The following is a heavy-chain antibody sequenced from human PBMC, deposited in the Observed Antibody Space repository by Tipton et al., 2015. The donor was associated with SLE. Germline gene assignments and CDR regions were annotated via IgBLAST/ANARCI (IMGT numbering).Heavy chain of an antibody. D-gene: IGHD3-10*01. J-gene: IGHJ4*02. CDR2: ISGSGGST. Sequence: SLRLSCAASGFTFSSYAMSWVRQAPGKGLEWVSAISGSGGSTYYADSVKGRFTISRDNSKNTLYLQMNSLRAEDTAVYYCARDGGDMVRGVIYYWGQGTLVTVSS. CDR1: GFTFSSYA. CDR3: ARDGGDMVRGVIYY. V-gene: IGHV3-23*01.